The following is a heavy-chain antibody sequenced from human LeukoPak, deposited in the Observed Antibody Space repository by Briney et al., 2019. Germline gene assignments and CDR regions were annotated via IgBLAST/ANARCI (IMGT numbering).Heavy chain of an antibody. Sequence: SETLSLTCTVSGDSIGSSSYYWGWIRQPPGKGLEWIGSIYYSGSTYYNPSLKSRVTISVDTSKNQFSLKLSSVTAADTAVYYCARHSDYGAYYYYYGMDVWGQGTTVTVSS. CDR3: ARHSDYGAYYYYYGMDV. CDR1: GDSIGSSSYY. CDR2: IYYSGST. D-gene: IGHD4-17*01. V-gene: IGHV4-39*01. J-gene: IGHJ6*02.